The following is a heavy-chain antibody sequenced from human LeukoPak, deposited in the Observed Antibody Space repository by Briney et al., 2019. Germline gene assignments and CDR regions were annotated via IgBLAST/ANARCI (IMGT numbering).Heavy chain of an antibody. Sequence: SDTLSLTCTVSGGSIGSSYWSWIRQPPGKGREWIGYIYYSGSTNYHPSLKRPVTISGDTAKAQFSPKLSSVTDADPAVYYCARGVSSGSDYWGQGTLVTVSS. J-gene: IGHJ4*02. CDR3: ARGVSSGSDY. CDR2: IYYSGST. CDR1: GGSIGSSY. V-gene: IGHV4-59*08. D-gene: IGHD3-10*01.